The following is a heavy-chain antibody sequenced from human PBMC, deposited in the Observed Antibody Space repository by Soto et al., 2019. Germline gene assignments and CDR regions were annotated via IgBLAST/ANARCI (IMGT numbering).Heavy chain of an antibody. CDR1: GGYFSGYY. V-gene: IGHV4-34*01. D-gene: IGHD3-10*01. Sequence: SETLSLTSAVYGGYFSGYYGSWIRQPPGKGLEWIGEINHSGSTNYNPSLKSRVTISVDTSKNQFSLKLSSVTAADTAVYYCARDPHYYGSGSENYWGQGTLVTVSS. CDR2: INHSGST. J-gene: IGHJ4*02. CDR3: ARDPHYYGSGSENY.